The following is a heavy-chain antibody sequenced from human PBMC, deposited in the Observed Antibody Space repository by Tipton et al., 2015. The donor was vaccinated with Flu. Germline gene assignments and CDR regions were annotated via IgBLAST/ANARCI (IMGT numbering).Heavy chain of an antibody. J-gene: IGHJ4*02. D-gene: IGHD6-13*01. CDR1: GGSISSSAYY. CDR2: IYYSGST. CDR3: AIDDFGSSWYGY. Sequence: TLSLTCTVSGGSISSSAYYWGWIRQTPGKGLEWIGNIYYSGSTFYNPSLKSRVTISLDKSTNQFSLRLSSVTAADTAFYYCAIDDFGSSWYGYWGQGSLVTVSS. V-gene: IGHV4-39*07.